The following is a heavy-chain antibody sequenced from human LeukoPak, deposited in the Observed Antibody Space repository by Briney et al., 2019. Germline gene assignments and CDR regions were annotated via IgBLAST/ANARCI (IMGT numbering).Heavy chain of an antibody. J-gene: IGHJ4*02. Sequence: GGSLRLSCAASGFTFSSYAMHWVRQAPGKGLEYVSAISSNGGSTYYANSVKGRFTTSRDNSKNTLYLQMGSLRAEDMAVYYCAREGWHYGSGTPFDYWGQGTLVTVSS. CDR3: AREGWHYGSGTPFDY. V-gene: IGHV3-64*01. D-gene: IGHD3-10*01. CDR2: ISSNGGST. CDR1: GFTFSSYA.